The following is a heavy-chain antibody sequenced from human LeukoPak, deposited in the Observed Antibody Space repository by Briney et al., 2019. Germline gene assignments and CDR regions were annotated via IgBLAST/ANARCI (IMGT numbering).Heavy chain of an antibody. J-gene: IGHJ4*02. CDR2: IPYDGSNK. D-gene: IGHD3-16*01. V-gene: IGHV3-30*18. CDR1: GFTFSSYG. CDR3: AKAWDYAYYFDY. Sequence: GGSLRLSCAASGFTFSSYGMHWVRQAPGKGLEWVAVIPYDGSNKYYADSVKGRFTISRDNSKNTLYLQMNSLRAEDTAVYYCAKAWDYAYYFDYWGQGTLVTVSS.